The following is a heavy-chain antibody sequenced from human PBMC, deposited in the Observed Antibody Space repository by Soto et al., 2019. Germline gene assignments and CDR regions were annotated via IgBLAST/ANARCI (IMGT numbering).Heavy chain of an antibody. J-gene: IGHJ6*02. CDR3: ASGPPRGWYRNIYYYYGLDA. D-gene: IGHD6-19*01. CDR2: VWSDGNKQ. V-gene: IGHV3-33*01. Sequence: QVQLVETGGGVVQPGRSLRLSCVASGFTFSTHAMHWVRQAPGKGLGWVAVVWSDGNKQYYADSVMGRFTISRDNSRNALYLLMNSLRAEDTALYFCASGPPRGWYRNIYYYYGLDAWGQGTTVTVTS. CDR1: GFTFSTHA.